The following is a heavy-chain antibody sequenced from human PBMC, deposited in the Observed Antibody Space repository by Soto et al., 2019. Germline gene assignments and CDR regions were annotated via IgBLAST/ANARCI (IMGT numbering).Heavy chain of an antibody. Sequence: QVQLVQSGAEVKKPGSSVKVSCKASGGTFSSYAISWVRQAPGQGLECMGGIIPIFGTANYAQKFQGRVTITADESTSTAYMELSSLRSEDTAVYYCARVSYCGGDCYSGDFDYWGQGTLVTFSS. CDR1: GGTFSSYA. D-gene: IGHD2-21*02. CDR2: IIPIFGTA. CDR3: ARVSYCGGDCYSGDFDY. J-gene: IGHJ4*02. V-gene: IGHV1-69*01.